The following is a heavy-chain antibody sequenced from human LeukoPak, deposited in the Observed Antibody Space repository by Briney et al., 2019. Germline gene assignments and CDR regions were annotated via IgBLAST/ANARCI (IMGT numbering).Heavy chain of an antibody. CDR1: GFTFSSYE. J-gene: IGHJ3*02. V-gene: IGHV3-48*03. Sequence: PGGSLRLSCAASGFTFSSYEMNWVRQAPGKGLEWVSYIRSSGSTIYYADSVKGRFTISRDNAKNALYLQMNSLRAEDTAVYYCARALIGWFGELTKDGSGAFDIWGQGTMVTASS. CDR3: ARALIGWFGELTKDGSGAFDI. D-gene: IGHD3-10*01. CDR2: IRSSGSTI.